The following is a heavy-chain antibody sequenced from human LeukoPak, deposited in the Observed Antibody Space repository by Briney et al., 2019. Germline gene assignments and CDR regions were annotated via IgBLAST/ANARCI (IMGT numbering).Heavy chain of an antibody. J-gene: IGHJ4*02. CDR1: GFTFSSYA. CDR3: AKASYGDYLVLDY. D-gene: IGHD4-17*01. CDR2: ISGSGGST. Sequence: GGSLRLSRAASGFTFSSYAMSWVRQAPGKGLEWVSAISGSGGSTYYADSVKGRFTISRDNSKDTLYLQMNSLRAEDTAVYYCAKASYGDYLVLDYWGQGTLVTVSS. V-gene: IGHV3-23*01.